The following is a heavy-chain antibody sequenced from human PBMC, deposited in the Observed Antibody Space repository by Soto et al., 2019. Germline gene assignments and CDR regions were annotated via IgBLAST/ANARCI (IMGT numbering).Heavy chain of an antibody. CDR3: ARAIAARRRYFDY. D-gene: IGHD6-6*01. CDR1: GGSISSYY. Sequence: SETLSLTCTVSGGSISSYYWSWIRQPPGKGLEWIGYIYYSGSTHYNPSLKSRVTISVDTSKNQFSLKLSSVTAADTAVYYCARAIAARRRYFDYWGQGTLVTVSS. CDR2: IYYSGST. V-gene: IGHV4-59*08. J-gene: IGHJ4*02.